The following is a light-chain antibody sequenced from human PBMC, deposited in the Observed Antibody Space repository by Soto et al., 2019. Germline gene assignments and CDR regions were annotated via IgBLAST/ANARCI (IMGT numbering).Light chain of an antibody. J-gene: IGKJ2*01. CDR1: QDVNIW. V-gene: IGKV1-12*01. Sequence: DIQMTQSPSSVAVSVGDRVTITCRASQDVNIWVAWYQQRPGKAPKLLIFGASSLHRGAPSRFSGSGSGSDFTLTISGLEPEDFATYYCEQVNSFPYTFGQGTTIEIK. CDR3: EQVNSFPYT. CDR2: GAS.